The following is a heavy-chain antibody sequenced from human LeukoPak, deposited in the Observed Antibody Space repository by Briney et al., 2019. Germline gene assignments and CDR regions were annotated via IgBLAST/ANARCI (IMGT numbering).Heavy chain of an antibody. V-gene: IGHV4-39*01. J-gene: IGHJ4*02. Sequence: SETLSLTCTVSGGSVSSSRHYWVWIRQPPGEGLEWIGSIYYSGSTYYNPSLKSRVAISVDTSKDQFSLKLTSVTAADTAVYYCARRERALAAAVDYWGQGILVTVSS. D-gene: IGHD6-13*01. CDR2: IYYSGST. CDR3: ARRERALAAAVDY. CDR1: GGSVSSSRHY.